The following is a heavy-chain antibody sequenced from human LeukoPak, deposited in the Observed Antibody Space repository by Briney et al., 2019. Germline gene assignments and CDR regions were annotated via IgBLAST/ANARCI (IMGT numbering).Heavy chain of an antibody. Sequence: ASVKVSCKASGYTFTSYYMHWVRQAPGQGLEWMGIINPSGGSTSYAQKFQGRVTMTRDMSTSTVYMELSSLRSEDTAVYYCARDQLLLQRWFDPWGQGTLVTVSS. CDR1: GYTFTSYY. V-gene: IGHV1-46*01. CDR2: INPSGGST. D-gene: IGHD2-15*01. J-gene: IGHJ5*02. CDR3: ARDQLLLQRWFDP.